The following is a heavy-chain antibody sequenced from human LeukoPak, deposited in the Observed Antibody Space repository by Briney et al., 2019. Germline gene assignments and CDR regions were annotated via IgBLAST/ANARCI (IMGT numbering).Heavy chain of an antibody. CDR1: GGSFSGYY. D-gene: IGHD3-22*01. CDR3: ARESRFAMIRAFDY. V-gene: IGHV4-34*01. Sequence: SETLSLTCAVYGGSFSGYYWSWIRQPPGKGLEWIGEINHSGSTNYNPSLKSRVTISVDTSKNQFSLKLSSVTAADTAVYYCARESRFAMIRAFDYWGQGTLVTVSS. J-gene: IGHJ4*02. CDR2: INHSGST.